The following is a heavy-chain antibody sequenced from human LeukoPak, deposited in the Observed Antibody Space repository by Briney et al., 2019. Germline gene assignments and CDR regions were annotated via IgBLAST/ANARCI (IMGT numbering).Heavy chain of an antibody. Sequence: GGSLRLSCAASGFTVSSNYMSWVRQAPGKGLEWVSVIYSGGSTYYADSVKGRFTISRDNSKNTLYLQMNSLRAEDTAVYYCATNRYCSGGSCYPGYFDYWGQGTLVTVSS. D-gene: IGHD2-15*01. CDR2: IYSGGST. V-gene: IGHV3-53*01. CDR3: ATNRYCSGGSCYPGYFDY. CDR1: GFTVSSNY. J-gene: IGHJ4*02.